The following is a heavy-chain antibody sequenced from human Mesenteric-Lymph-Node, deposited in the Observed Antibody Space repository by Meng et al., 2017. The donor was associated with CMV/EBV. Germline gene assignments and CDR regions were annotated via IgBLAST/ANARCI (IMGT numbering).Heavy chain of an antibody. CDR3: ARDKSVGATTDAFDI. J-gene: IGHJ3*02. D-gene: IGHD1-26*01. CDR1: GFTFSSYS. CDR2: IGGSGGST. Sequence: GESLKISCAASGFTFSSYSMNWVRQAPGKGLEWVSVIGGSGGSTYYADSVKGRFTISRDNAKNSLYLQMNSLRAEDTAVYYCARDKSVGATTDAFDIWGQGTMVTVSS. V-gene: IGHV3-21*01.